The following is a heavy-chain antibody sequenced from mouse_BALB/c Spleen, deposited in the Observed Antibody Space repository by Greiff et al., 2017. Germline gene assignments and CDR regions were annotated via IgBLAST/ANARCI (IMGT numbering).Heavy chain of an antibody. CDR3: TSKPLYYDYDEDSTKSYAMDY. D-gene: IGHD2-4*01. Sequence: QVQLQQPGAELVKPGASVKLSCKASGYTFTSYYMYWVKQRPGQGLEWIGGINPSNGGTNFNEKFKSKATLTVDKSSSTAYMQLSSLTSEDSAVYYCTSKPLYYDYDEDSTKSYAMDYWGQGTSVTVSS. V-gene: IGHV1S81*02. CDR2: INPSNGGT. CDR1: GYTFTSYY. J-gene: IGHJ4*01.